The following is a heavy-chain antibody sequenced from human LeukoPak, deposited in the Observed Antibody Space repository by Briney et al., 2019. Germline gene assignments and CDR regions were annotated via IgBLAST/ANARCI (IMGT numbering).Heavy chain of an antibody. V-gene: IGHV4-34*01. CDR3: ARLRGANY. CDR2: INHSGST. Sequence: SETLSLTCAVYGGSFSGYYWSWIRPPPGKVLEWIGEINHSGSTNYNPSLKSRFTISVDTSKNQFSLKLSSVTAADTAVYYCARLRGANYWGQGTLVTVSS. J-gene: IGHJ4*02. D-gene: IGHD3-16*01. CDR1: GGSFSGYY.